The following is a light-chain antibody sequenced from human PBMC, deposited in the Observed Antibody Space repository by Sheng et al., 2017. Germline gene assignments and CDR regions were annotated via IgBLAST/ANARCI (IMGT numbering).Light chain of an antibody. CDR2: KVS. J-gene: IGKJ5*01. Sequence: VVMTQSPLSLSVTLGQPASISCRSSQSLVRSDGNTYLSWFQQRPGQSPRRLIYKVSNRDSGVPDRFSGSGSGTDFTLQISRVEAEDVGVYYCMQGTYWPTFGQGTRLEIK. V-gene: IGKV2-30*01. CDR3: MQGTYWPT. CDR1: QSLVRSDGNTY.